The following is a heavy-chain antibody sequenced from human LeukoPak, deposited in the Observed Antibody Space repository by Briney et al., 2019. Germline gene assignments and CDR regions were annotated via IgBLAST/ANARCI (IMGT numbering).Heavy chain of an antibody. CDR3: ANNDYDILTGYHFSNPRLGID. J-gene: IGHJ4*02. Sequence: SVKVSCKASGGTYSSYAISWVRQAPGQGLEWMGRIIPIFGTANYAQKFQGRVTITTDESTSTAYMELSSLRSEDTAVYYCANNDYDILTGYHFSNPRLGIDWGQGTLVTVSS. CDR1: GGTYSSYA. D-gene: IGHD3-9*01. V-gene: IGHV1-69*05. CDR2: IIPIFGTA.